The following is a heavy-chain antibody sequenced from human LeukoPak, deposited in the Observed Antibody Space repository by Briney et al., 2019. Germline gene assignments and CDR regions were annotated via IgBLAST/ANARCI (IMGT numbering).Heavy chain of an antibody. D-gene: IGHD3-22*01. V-gene: IGHV3-7*01. CDR1: GFTFSSAW. CDR2: IRQDGSEK. Sequence: GGSLRLSCTASGFTFSSAWMHWVRQAPGKGLDWVANIRQDGSEKYYADSVKGRFTISRDNAKNTLYLQMNSLRAEDTAVYYCARNSGYYAFDIWGQGTMVTVSP. J-gene: IGHJ3*02. CDR3: ARNSGYYAFDI.